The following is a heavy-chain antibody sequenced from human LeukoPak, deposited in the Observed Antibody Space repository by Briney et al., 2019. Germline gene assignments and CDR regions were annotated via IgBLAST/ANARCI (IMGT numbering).Heavy chain of an antibody. CDR2: IYYSGST. CDR3: ARGIAAAAFDI. Sequence: PSQTLSLTCTVSGGSISSGGYYWSWIRQHSGKGLEWIGYIYYSGSTYYNPSLKSRVTISVDTSKNQFSLKLSSVTAADTAVYYCARGIAAAAFDIWGQGTMVTVSS. D-gene: IGHD2-15*01. V-gene: IGHV4-31*03. CDR1: GGSISSGGYY. J-gene: IGHJ3*02.